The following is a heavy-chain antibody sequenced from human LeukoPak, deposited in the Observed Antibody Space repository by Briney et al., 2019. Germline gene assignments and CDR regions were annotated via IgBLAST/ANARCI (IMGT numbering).Heavy chain of an antibody. CDR3: ARGTDAGATNY. CDR1: GGSFSGYY. CDR2: INHSGST. Sequence: SSETLSLTCAVYGGSFSGYYWSWIRQPPGKGLEWIGEINHSGSTNYNPSLKSRVTISVDTSMNQFSLKLSSVTAADTAVYYCARGTDAGATNYWGQGTLVTVSS. J-gene: IGHJ4*02. D-gene: IGHD1-26*01. V-gene: IGHV4-34*01.